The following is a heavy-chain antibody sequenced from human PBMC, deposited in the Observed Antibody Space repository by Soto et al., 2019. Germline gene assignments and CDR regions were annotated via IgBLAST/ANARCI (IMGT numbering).Heavy chain of an antibody. Sequence: PGGSLRLSCAASGFTFSDYYMSWIRQAPGKGLEWVSYISSSGSTIYYADSVKGRFTISRDNAKNSLYLQMNSLRAEDTAVYYCARVRGYYYGSGSYYNTYYYYYMDVWGKGTTVTVSS. CDR1: GFTFSDYY. CDR2: ISSSGSTI. CDR3: ARVRGYYYGSGSYYNTYYYYYMDV. V-gene: IGHV3-11*01. J-gene: IGHJ6*03. D-gene: IGHD3-10*01.